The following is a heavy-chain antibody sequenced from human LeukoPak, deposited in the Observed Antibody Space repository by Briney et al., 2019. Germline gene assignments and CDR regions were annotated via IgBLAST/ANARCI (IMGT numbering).Heavy chain of an antibody. CDR2: IFPSGGEI. D-gene: IGHD2-8*02. CDR1: GFTFSTFA. V-gene: IGHV3-23*01. CDR3: ATYRQVLLPFES. J-gene: IGHJ4*02. Sequence: GRSLRLSCAASGFTFSTFAIIWVRQPPGKGLEWVSSIFPSGGEIHYADSVRGRFTISRDNSKSTLSLQMNSLRAEDTAIYYCATYRQVLLPFESWGQGTLVTVSS.